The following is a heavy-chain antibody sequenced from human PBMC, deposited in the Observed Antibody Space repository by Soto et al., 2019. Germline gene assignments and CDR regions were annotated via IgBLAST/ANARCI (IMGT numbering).Heavy chain of an antibody. CDR1: GYSFTIYW. J-gene: IGHJ4*02. CDR2: IYPGDSDT. Sequence: GESLKISCNGSGYSFTIYWIGWVRQMPGKGLEWMGIIYPGDSDTRYSPSFQGQVTISADKSISTAYLQWSSLKASDTAMYYCASRSYYDSSGYVDWGQGTQVTVSS. CDR3: ASRSYYDSSGYVD. D-gene: IGHD3-22*01. V-gene: IGHV5-51*01.